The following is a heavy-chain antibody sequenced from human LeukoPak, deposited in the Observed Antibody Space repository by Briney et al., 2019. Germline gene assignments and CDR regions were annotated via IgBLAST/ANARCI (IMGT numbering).Heavy chain of an antibody. J-gene: IGHJ3*01. Sequence: SGTLSLTCSVSGGSISSSSYYWGWIRQPPGKGLEWIGYIYHSGSSYYNPSHKSRVTLSVDTSKKQFSLRLSSVTAADTAVYYCAKLDGDNFKGALDVWGQGTMVTVSS. D-gene: IGHD5-24*01. V-gene: IGHV4-39*07. CDR1: GGSISSSSYY. CDR2: IYHSGSS. CDR3: AKLDGDNFKGALDV.